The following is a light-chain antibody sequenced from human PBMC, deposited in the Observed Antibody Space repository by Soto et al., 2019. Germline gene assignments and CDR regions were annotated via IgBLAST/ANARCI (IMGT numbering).Light chain of an antibody. CDR3: QQYNIWPYT. Sequence: IVLTQSPATLSVSPGERATLSCRASQSVSSLLAWYQQKPRQAPRLLIYDTSNRATGIPARFSGSGSGRDITLTISSLQSEDFAIYYCQQYNIWPYTFGQGTKVDIK. J-gene: IGKJ2*01. CDR1: QSVSSL. V-gene: IGKV3-15*01. CDR2: DTS.